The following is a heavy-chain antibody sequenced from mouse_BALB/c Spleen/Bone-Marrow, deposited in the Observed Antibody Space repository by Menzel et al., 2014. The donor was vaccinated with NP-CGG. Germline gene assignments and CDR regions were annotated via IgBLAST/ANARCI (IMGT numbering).Heavy chain of an antibody. D-gene: IGHD2-4*01. Sequence: DVMLVESGGGSVQPGGSLKLSCAASGFTFSDYYMYWVRQTPEKRLEWVAYISNGGGSTYYPDTIKGRFTTSRDNAKNTLFLQMSRLKSEDTAVYFCSTMITTPYAMDYWGQGTSVTVSS. CDR1: GFTFSDYY. J-gene: IGHJ4*01. CDR2: ISNGGGST. CDR3: STMITTPYAMDY. V-gene: IGHV5-12*01.